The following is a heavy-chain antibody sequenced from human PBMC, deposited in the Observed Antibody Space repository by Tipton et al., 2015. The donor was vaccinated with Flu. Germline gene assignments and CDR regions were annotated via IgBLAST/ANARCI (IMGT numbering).Heavy chain of an antibody. CDR3: VRLDVMPAPFYWYFNL. V-gene: IGHV4-59*01. J-gene: IGHJ2*01. Sequence: TLSLTCTVSGGSLRSNYWSWVRQSPGKGLEWIGYIFYSGTTNYNPSLKSRLTISLDTSKSLFSLKLTSVTAADTAVYYCVRLDVMPAPFYWYFNLWGRGTLVTVSS. CDR1: GGSLRSNY. D-gene: IGHD1-1*01. CDR2: IFYSGTT.